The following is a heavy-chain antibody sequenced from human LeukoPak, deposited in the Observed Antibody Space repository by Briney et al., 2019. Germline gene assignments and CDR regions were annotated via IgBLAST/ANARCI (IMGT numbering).Heavy chain of an antibody. Sequence: GGSLRLSCAASGFTFSSYSMNWVRQAPGKGLEWVSYISSSSSTIYYADSVKGRFTISRDNAKNSLYLQMNGLRAEDTAVYYCARDPAPGDYWGQGTLVTVSS. CDR3: ARDPAPGDY. CDR1: GFTFSSYS. V-gene: IGHV3-48*01. J-gene: IGHJ4*02. CDR2: ISSSSSTI.